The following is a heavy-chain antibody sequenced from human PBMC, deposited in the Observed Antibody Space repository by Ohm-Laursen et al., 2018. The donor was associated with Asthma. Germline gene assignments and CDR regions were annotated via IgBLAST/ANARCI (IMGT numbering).Heavy chain of an antibody. CDR1: GYSFSLYS. CDR3: ARSYYYDSSGYSSFDY. Sequence: SLRLSCAASGYSFSLYSIHWIRQAPGKGLEWVANIKQDGSEKYYVDSVKGRFTISRDNAKNSLYLQMNSLRAEDTAVYYCARSYYYDSSGYSSFDYWGQGTLVTVSS. D-gene: IGHD3-22*01. CDR2: IKQDGSEK. J-gene: IGHJ4*02. V-gene: IGHV3-7*05.